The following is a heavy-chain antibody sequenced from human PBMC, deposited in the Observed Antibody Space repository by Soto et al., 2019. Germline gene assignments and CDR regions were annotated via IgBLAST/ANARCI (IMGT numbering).Heavy chain of an antibody. Sequence: LRLSCAASGFTFSSFWMSWVRQAPGKGLEWVANIKTDGSETHYVDSVKGRFTISRDNPKTSLSLQMNSLRVEDTAVYFCTSDRYPRFYHGSGSYPYYWGQGTPVTVSS. D-gene: IGHD3-10*01. J-gene: IGHJ4*02. V-gene: IGHV3-7*03. CDR2: IKTDGSET. CDR1: GFTFSSFW. CDR3: TSDRYPRFYHGSGSYPYY.